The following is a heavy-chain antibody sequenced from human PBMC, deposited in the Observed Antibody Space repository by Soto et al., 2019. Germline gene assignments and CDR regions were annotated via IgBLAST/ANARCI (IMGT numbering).Heavy chain of an antibody. J-gene: IGHJ4*02. CDR1: GYTFTNYA. CDR2: INAGNGNT. Sequence: ASVKVSCKASGYTFTNYAMRWVRQAPGQRLEWMGWINAGNGNTKYSQKFQGRVTITRDTSASTAYMELSSLRSEDTAVYYCARDQCSGGSCYSVDYWGQGTLVTVSS. V-gene: IGHV1-3*01. D-gene: IGHD2-15*01. CDR3: ARDQCSGGSCYSVDY.